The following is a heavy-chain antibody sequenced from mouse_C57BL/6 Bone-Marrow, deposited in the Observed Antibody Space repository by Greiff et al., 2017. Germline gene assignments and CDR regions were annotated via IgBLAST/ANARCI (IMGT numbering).Heavy chain of an antibody. CDR1: GYTFTSYW. CDR3: TAHYYAMDY. J-gene: IGHJ4*01. CDR2: INPSSGYT. Sequence: VQLQESGAELAKPGASVKLSCKASGYTFTSYWMNWVKQRPGQGLEWIGYINPSSGYTKYNQKFKDKATLTADKSSSTAYMKLSSLTYEDSAVYYCTAHYYAMDYWGQGTSVTVSS. V-gene: IGHV1-7*01.